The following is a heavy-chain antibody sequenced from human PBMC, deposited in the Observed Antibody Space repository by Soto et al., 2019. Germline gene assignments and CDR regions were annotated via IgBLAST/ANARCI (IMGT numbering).Heavy chain of an antibody. Sequence: QVPLVESGGGVVQPGRSLRLSCAASGFTFSIYGMHWVRQAPGKGLEWVAVIWYDGSNKYYADSVKGRFTISRDNSKNTLYLQMNRLRPEDTAVYYFAKEALVDTAMDTTGVDAFDIWGQGTMVTVSS. CDR3: AKEALVDTAMDTTGVDAFDI. V-gene: IGHV3-33*06. CDR1: GFTFSIYG. J-gene: IGHJ3*02. CDR2: IWYDGSNK. D-gene: IGHD5-18*01.